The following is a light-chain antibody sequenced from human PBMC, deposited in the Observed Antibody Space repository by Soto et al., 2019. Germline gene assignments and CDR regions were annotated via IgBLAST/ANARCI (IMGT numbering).Light chain of an antibody. CDR3: QQYVNFVWT. CDR2: DSS. CDR1: QSVSSY. Sequence: EIVWTQSPATLSLSRGERGTLSCRASQSVSSYLAWYQQKPGQAPRLLMYDSSRRATGIPDRFSGSGSRTDFTLTISRLEPEDVAVYYCQQYVNFVWTFGQGTKVDIK. V-gene: IGKV3-11*01. J-gene: IGKJ1*01.